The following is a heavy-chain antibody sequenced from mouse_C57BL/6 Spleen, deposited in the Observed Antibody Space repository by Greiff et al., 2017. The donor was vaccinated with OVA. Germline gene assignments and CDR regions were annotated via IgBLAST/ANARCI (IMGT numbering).Heavy chain of an antibody. V-gene: IGHV5-4*01. Sequence: EVLLVESGGGLVKPGGSLKLSCAASGFTFSSYAMSWVRQTPEKRLEWVATISDGGSYTYYPDNVKGRYTISRDNAKNNLYLQMSHLKSEDTAMYDCASGSKYYDYGYYFDYWGQGTTLTVSS. CDR1: GFTFSSYA. J-gene: IGHJ2*01. CDR3: ASGSKYYDYGYYFDY. D-gene: IGHD2-4*01. CDR2: ISDGGSYT.